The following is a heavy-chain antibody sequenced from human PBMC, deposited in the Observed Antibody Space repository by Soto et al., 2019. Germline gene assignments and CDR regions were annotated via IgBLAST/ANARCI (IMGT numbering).Heavy chain of an antibody. D-gene: IGHD1-1*01. J-gene: IGHJ3*02. CDR3: AADRVRRHPSPSYNWTAPDAFDI. Sequence: GASVKVSCKASGFTFTSSAMQWVRQARGQRLEWIGWIVVGSGNTNYAQKFQERVTITRDMSTSTAYMELSSLRSEDTAVYYCAADRVRRHPSPSYNWTAPDAFDIWGQGTMLTVSS. CDR1: GFTFTSSA. CDR2: IVVGSGNT. V-gene: IGHV1-58*02.